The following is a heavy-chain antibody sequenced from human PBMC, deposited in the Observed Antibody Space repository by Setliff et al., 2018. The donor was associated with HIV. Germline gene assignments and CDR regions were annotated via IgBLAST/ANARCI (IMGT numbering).Heavy chain of an antibody. V-gene: IGHV3-23*01. CDR3: AKVVSYLYGPRLAFDF. CDR1: GFTFSNYA. CDR2: ISGSGSTT. D-gene: IGHD4-17*01. J-gene: IGHJ4*02. Sequence: PGGSLRLSCVAAGFTFSNYAMSWVRQPPGKGLEWVSGISGSGSTTLYADSVKGRFTISRDNSKNTVYLQMNSLRAEDTALYYCAKVVSYLYGPRLAFDFWGQGTLVTVSS.